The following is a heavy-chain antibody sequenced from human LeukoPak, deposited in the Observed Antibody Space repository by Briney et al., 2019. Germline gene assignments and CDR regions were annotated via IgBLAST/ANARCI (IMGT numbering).Heavy chain of an antibody. D-gene: IGHD3-9*01. CDR3: AREAGSQLRYFDWFDSYYFDY. J-gene: IGHJ4*02. CDR2: INSDVSST. V-gene: IGHV3-74*01. CDR1: GFTFSSYW. Sequence: GGSLRLSCAVSGFTFSSYWMHWVRQAPGKGLVWVSRINSDVSSTSYTDSVKGRFKISRDNAKNTLYLQMNSLRAEDTAVYYCAREAGSQLRYFDWFDSYYFDYWGQGTLVTVSS.